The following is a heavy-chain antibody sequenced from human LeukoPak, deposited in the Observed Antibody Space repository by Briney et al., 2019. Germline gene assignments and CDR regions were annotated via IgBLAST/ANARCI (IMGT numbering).Heavy chain of an antibody. J-gene: IGHJ4*02. D-gene: IGHD3-16*01. CDR2: INQSGSI. CDR1: GGPFSGFY. Sequence: SETLSLTCAVFGGPFSGFYWSWTRQPPGKGLEWIGEINQSGSIYYNPSLKSRVTISVDTSRNQFFLKLSSVTAADTAVYYCARPYRSGLRLDELSSTPRGPNDYWGQGTLVTVSS. CDR3: ARPYRSGLRLDELSSTPRGPNDY. V-gene: IGHV4-34*01.